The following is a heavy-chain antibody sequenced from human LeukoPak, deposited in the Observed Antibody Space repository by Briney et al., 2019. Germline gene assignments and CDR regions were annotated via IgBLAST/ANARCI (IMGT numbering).Heavy chain of an antibody. CDR3: ARVRTGLYSPFFDY. V-gene: IGHV3-30-3*01. CDR1: GFIFRNYA. Sequence: GRSLRLSCAASGFIFRNYAMHWVRQAPGKGLEWVAAISYDGSIKDYADSVKGRFTISRDNSQNTLDLQMNSLRGEDTGVYFCARVRTGLYSPFFDYWGQGTLVTVSS. CDR2: ISYDGSIK. J-gene: IGHJ4*02. D-gene: IGHD1-1*01.